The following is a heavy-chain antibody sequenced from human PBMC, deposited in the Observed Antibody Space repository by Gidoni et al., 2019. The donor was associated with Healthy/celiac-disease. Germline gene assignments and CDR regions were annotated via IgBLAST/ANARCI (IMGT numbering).Heavy chain of an antibody. CDR2: IIPICGTA. D-gene: IGHD6-6*01. CDR1: GGTFSSYA. CDR3: ASQGGAARNHHFDY. J-gene: IGHJ4*02. V-gene: IGHV1-69*01. Sequence: QVQLVQSGAEVKKPGSSVTVSCKASGGTFSSYAISWVRQAPGQGLEWMGGIIPICGTANYAQKFQGRVTITADESTSTAYMELSSLRSEDTAVYYCASQGGAARNHHFDYWGQGTLVTVSS.